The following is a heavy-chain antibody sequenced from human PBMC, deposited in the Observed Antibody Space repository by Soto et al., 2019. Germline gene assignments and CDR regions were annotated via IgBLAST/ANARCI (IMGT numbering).Heavy chain of an antibody. V-gene: IGHV3-21*01. J-gene: IGHJ4*02. Sequence: EVQLVESGGGLVKPGGSLRLSCAASGFTFSTYTMNWVRQAPGKGLEWVSSISSTSSYIFYTDSVKGRFTISRDNAKKSLYLQMNSLRAEDTAVYYCARGEANGTPFFDYWGQGTRVTVSS. CDR3: ARGEANGTPFFDY. D-gene: IGHD1-1*01. CDR1: GFTFSTYT. CDR2: ISSTSSYI.